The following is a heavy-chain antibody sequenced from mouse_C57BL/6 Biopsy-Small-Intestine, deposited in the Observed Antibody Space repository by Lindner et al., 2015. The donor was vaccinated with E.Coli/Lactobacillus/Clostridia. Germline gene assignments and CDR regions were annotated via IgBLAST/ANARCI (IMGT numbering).Heavy chain of an antibody. V-gene: IGHV1-54*01. CDR3: ANWDVGAMDY. CDR2: INPGSGGT. Sequence: VQLQESGAELVRPGTSVKVSCKASGYAFTNYLIEWVKQRPGQGLEWIGVINPGSGGTNYNEKFKGKATLTADKSSSTAYMQLSSLTSEDSAVYFCANWDVGAMDYWGQGTSVTVSS. J-gene: IGHJ4*01. D-gene: IGHD4-1*02. CDR1: GYAFTNYL.